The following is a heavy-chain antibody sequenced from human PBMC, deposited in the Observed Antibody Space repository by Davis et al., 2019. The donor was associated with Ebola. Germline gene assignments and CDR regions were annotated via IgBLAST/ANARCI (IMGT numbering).Heavy chain of an antibody. J-gene: IGHJ4*02. V-gene: IGHV3-30*18. CDR2: ISYDGSNK. Sequence: PGGSLRLSCAASGFTFSSYGMHWVRQAPGKGLEWVAVISYDGSNKYYADSVKGRFTISRDNSKNTLYLQMNSLGAEDTAVYYCAKDAPLGSGGSGGFDYWGQGTLVTVSS. CDR1: GFTFSSYG. D-gene: IGHD2-15*01. CDR3: AKDAPLGSGGSGGFDY.